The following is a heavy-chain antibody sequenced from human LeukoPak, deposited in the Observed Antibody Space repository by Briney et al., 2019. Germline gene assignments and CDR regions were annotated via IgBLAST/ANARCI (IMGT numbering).Heavy chain of an antibody. D-gene: IGHD3-10*01. CDR2: IYHSGST. CDR1: GHSISRGYY. J-gene: IGHJ4*02. CDR3: AGTMVRGGIVDY. Sequence: SETLSLTCTVSGHSISRGYYWGWIRQPPGKGLEWIGSIYHSGSTYYNPSLKSRVTISVDTSKNQFSLKLSSVTAADTAVYYCAGTMVRGGIVDYWGQGTLVTVSS. V-gene: IGHV4-38-2*02.